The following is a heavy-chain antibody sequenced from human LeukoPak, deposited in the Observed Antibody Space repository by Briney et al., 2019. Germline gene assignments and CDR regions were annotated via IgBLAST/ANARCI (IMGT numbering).Heavy chain of an antibody. CDR3: ARDARDGYGGNPFDY. Sequence: GSLGLSLAGSGFPFSRYAMYWVRPAPGKGLGGVSVVRGSGGNTYYADSVKGRFTISRDNSRNTLYLQMNSLRAEDTAVYYCARDARDGYGGNPFDYWGQGTLVTVSS. J-gene: IGHJ4*02. D-gene: IGHD4-23*01. V-gene: IGHV3-23*01. CDR1: GFPFSRYA. CDR2: VRGSGGNT.